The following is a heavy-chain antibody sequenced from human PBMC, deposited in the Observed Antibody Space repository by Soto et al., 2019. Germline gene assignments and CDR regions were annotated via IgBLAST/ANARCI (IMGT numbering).Heavy chain of an antibody. Sequence: SETLSLTCTVSGGSISSYYWSWILQPPGKGLEWIGYIYYSGSTNYNPSLKSRVTISADTSKNQFSLKLSSVTAADTAVYYCAGMGYCSGGSCYGWFDPWGQGTLVTVSS. CDR2: IYYSGST. J-gene: IGHJ5*02. D-gene: IGHD2-15*01. V-gene: IGHV4-59*08. CDR1: GGSISSYY. CDR3: AGMGYCSGGSCYGWFDP.